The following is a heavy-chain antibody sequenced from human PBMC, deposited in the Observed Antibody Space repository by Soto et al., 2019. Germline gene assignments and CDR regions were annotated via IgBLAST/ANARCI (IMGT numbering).Heavy chain of an antibody. J-gene: IGHJ6*01. Sequence: GASVTVSCKGSGYTLTDLSMHWVRQAHGKGLAFMESFDPEDGETIYAQKFQGRVTMTEDTSTDTAYMELSSLGSEYTAVYYCATDQGHFYGDLPYYYYGMDVWGQGTTVTVSS. V-gene: IGHV1-24*01. D-gene: IGHD4-17*01. CDR1: GYTLTDLS. CDR3: ATDQGHFYGDLPYYYYGMDV. CDR2: FDPEDGET.